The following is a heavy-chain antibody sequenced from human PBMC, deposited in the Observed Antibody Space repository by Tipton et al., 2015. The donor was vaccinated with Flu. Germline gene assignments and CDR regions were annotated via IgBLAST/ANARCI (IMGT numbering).Heavy chain of an antibody. V-gene: IGHV3-21*01. J-gene: IGHJ4*02. D-gene: IGHD6-13*01. Sequence: GSLRLSCSASGFSFIIHGMNWVRQAPGKGLEWVSCVSSSSSYIYYADSVKGRFTIPRDHTKNSLYLEMNSLRAEDTAVYYCAGDRAAAAPDHWGQGTLVTVSS. CDR1: GFSFIIHG. CDR3: AGDRAAAAPDH. CDR2: VSSSSSYI.